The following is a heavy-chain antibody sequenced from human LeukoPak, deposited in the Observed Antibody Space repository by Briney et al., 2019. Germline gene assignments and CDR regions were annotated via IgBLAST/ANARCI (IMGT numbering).Heavy chain of an antibody. CDR3: ARGDDYGDYWGLY. CDR2: ISAYSGNT. D-gene: IGHD4-17*01. CDR1: GYTFTSYG. J-gene: IGHJ4*02. V-gene: IGHV1-18*01. Sequence: ASVKVSCKASGYTFTSYGISCVRQAPGHGLEWMGWISAYSGNTNYAQKLQGRVTMTTDTSTSTAYMELRSLISDDAAVYYCARGDDYGDYWGLYWGQGTLVTVSS.